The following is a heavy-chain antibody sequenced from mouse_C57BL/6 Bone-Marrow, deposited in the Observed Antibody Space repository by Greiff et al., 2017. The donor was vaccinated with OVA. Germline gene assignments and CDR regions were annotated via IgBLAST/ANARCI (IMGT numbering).Heavy chain of an antibody. J-gene: IGHJ2*01. V-gene: IGHV1-19*01. CDR2: INPYNGGT. D-gene: IGHD1-1*01. Sequence: EVQLQQSGPVLVKPGASVKMSCKASGYTFTDYYMNWVKQSPGKSLEWIGVINPYNGGTSYNQKFKGKATLTVDKSSSTAYMELNSLTSEDSAVYNCARDDYYGSDYWGQGTTLTVSS. CDR1: GYTFTDYY. CDR3: ARDDYYGSDY.